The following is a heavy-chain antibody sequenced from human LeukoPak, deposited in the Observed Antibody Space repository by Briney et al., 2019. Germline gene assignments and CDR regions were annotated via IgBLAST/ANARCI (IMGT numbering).Heavy chain of an antibody. D-gene: IGHD3-10*01. CDR3: ARQSYDDRPFDY. CDR1: GGSISSSSYY. Sequence: SETLSLTCSVSGGSISSSSYYWGWIRQPPGKGLEWHGTIYYSGGTYYNPSLRSRVTITIDTSKNQFSLRLSSLTPADTALYYCARQSYDDRPFDYWCQGARATVTS. CDR2: IYYSGGT. J-gene: IGHJ4*02. V-gene: IGHV4-39*01.